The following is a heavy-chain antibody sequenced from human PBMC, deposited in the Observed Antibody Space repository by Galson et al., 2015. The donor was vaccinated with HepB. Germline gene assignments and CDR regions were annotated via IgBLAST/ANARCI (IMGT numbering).Heavy chain of an antibody. V-gene: IGHV1-24*01. CDR3: ATESIYSGSYWIFGEYYFDY. D-gene: IGHD1-26*01. CDR2: FDPEDGET. CDR1: GYTLTELS. Sequence: SVKVSCKVSGYTLTELSMHWVRQAPGKGLEWMGGFDPEDGETIYAQKFQGRVTMTEDTSTDTAYMEQSSLRSEDAAVYYCATESIYSGSYWIFGEYYFDYWGQETLVTVSS. J-gene: IGHJ4*02.